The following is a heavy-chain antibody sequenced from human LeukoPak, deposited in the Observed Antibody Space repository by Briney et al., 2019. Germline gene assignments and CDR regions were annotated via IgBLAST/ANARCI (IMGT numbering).Heavy chain of an antibody. J-gene: IGHJ6*03. Sequence: GGSLRLSCAASGFTFSSYEMNWVRQAPGKGLEWVANIKQDGSEKYYVDSVKGRFTISRDNAKNSLYLQMNSLRAEDTAVYYCARRGYYYYYYMDVWGKGTTVTVSS. CDR1: GFTFSSYE. CDR3: ARRGYYYYYYMDV. CDR2: IKQDGSEK. V-gene: IGHV3-7*01.